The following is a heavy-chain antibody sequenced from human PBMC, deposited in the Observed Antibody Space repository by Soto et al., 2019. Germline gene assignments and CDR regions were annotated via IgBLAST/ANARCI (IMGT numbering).Heavy chain of an antibody. Sequence: GGSLRLSCAVSGLTFSRYAMSWVRQAPGKGLEWVSAIINTGGDTLYADSVKARFTISRDNFKNTLYLQMNSLRAEDAAIYYCAKASGESYPESRVFDQWGQGTRVTVS. CDR3: AKASGESYPESRVFDQ. V-gene: IGHV3-23*01. D-gene: IGHD1-26*01. J-gene: IGHJ4*02. CDR1: GLTFSRYA. CDR2: IINTGGDT.